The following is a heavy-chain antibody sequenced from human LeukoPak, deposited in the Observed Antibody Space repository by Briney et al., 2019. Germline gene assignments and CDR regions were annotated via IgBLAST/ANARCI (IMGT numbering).Heavy chain of an antibody. D-gene: IGHD3-3*01. J-gene: IGHJ4*02. CDR1: GGSISSGDYY. CDR3: ARGGLDFWSGYYTGYFDY. CDR2: IYYSGST. Sequence: PSQTLSLTCTVSGGSISSGDYYWSWIRQPPGKGLEWIGYIYYSGSTYYNPSLKSRVTISVDTSKNQFSLKLSSVAAADTAVHYCARGGLDFWSGYYTGYFDYWGQGTLVTVSS. V-gene: IGHV4-30-4*08.